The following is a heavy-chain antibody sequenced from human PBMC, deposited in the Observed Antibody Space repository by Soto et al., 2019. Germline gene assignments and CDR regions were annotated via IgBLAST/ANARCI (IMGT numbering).Heavy chain of an antibody. CDR2: IYPGDSDT. Sequence: GESLKISCKGSGYSFTSYWIGWVRQMPGKGLEWMGIIYPGDSDTRYSPSFQGQVTISADKSISTAYLQWSSLKASDTAMYYCARHDRAAAGYSSGWVGSPGAFDIWGRGTMVTVSS. CDR3: ARHDRAAAGYSSGWVGSPGAFDI. J-gene: IGHJ3*02. V-gene: IGHV5-51*01. CDR1: GYSFTSYW. D-gene: IGHD6-19*01.